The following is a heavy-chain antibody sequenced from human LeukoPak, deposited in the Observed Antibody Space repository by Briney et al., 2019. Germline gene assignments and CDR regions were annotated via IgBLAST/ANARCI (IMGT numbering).Heavy chain of an antibody. J-gene: IGHJ4*02. V-gene: IGHV4-39*07. CDR1: GGSISSTSYY. CDR2: IYYTGTT. CDR3: ARDGEGYYDSSGYLDY. Sequence: SETLSLTCNVSGGSISSTSYYWGWIRQPPGRGLEWLGNIYYTGTTYYNPSLKSRVTISVDTSKNQFSLKLSSVTAADTAVYYCARDGEGYYDSSGYLDYWGQGTLVTVSS. D-gene: IGHD3-22*01.